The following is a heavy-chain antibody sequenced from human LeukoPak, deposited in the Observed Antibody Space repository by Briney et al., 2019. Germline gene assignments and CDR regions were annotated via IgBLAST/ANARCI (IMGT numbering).Heavy chain of an antibody. J-gene: IGHJ3*02. CDR1: GGSVSSGSYY. D-gene: IGHD2-2*01. CDR3: AIVSPKPPNIVVVPAASFAFDI. V-gene: IGHV4-61*01. Sequence: SETLSLTCPVSGGSVSSGSYYWSWIRQPPGTGLEWLGCIYYIGSANYIPSLKSQVTISVDKSKNQISLKLSTVTAAVTAMYYCAIVSPKPPNIVVVPAASFAFDIWGQGTMVTVSS. CDR2: IYYIGSA.